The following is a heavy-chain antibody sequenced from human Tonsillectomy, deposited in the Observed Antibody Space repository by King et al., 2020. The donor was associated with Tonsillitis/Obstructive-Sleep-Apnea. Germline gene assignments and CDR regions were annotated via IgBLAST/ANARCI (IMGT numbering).Heavy chain of an antibody. CDR2: TYYWSKWYN. Sequence: VQLQQSGPGLVKPSETLSRTCAISGDRVSSNSAACNWIRQSPSRCLEWLGRTYYWSKWYNAYAVSVKSRITINADTSKNQFSLLLNSVTPEDTAVYYCAAGDFDFWGQGTLVTVSS. V-gene: IGHV6-1*01. CDR3: AAGDFDF. J-gene: IGHJ4*02. CDR1: GDRVSSNSAA.